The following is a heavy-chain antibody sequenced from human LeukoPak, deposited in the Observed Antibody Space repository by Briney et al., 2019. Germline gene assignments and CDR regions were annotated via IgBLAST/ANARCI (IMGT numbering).Heavy chain of an antibody. CDR2: ISSSSSYI. V-gene: IGHV3-11*06. CDR1: GFTFSDYY. D-gene: IGHD3-22*01. Sequence: GGSLRLSCAASGFTFSDYYMSWIRQAPGKGLEWVSSISSSSSYIYYADSVKGRFTISRDNAKNSLYLQMNSLRAEDTAVYYCARETNYYDSSLDYWGQGTLVTVSS. J-gene: IGHJ4*02. CDR3: ARETNYYDSSLDY.